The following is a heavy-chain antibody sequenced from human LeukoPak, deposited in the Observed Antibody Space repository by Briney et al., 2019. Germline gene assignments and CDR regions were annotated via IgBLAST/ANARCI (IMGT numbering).Heavy chain of an antibody. CDR2: IYSCGST. CDR1: GFTVSSNY. D-gene: IGHD2-2*01. V-gene: IGHV3-53*01. CDR3: AKGRGGSPSCYDY. Sequence: PGGSLRLSCAASGFTVSSNYMSWVRQAPGKGLEWVSVIYSCGSTYYADSVKGRFTISRDNSKNTLYLQMSSLRAEDTAVYYCAKGRGGSPSCYDYWGQGTLVTVSS. J-gene: IGHJ4*02.